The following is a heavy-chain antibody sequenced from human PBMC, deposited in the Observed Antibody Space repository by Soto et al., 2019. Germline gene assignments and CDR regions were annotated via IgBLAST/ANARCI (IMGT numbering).Heavy chain of an antibody. CDR3: ARVAQYYDYIWGSYRYIGDYYYYMDV. CDR2: IKQDGSEK. Sequence: PGGSLRLSCAASGFTFSSYWMSWVRQAPGKGLEWVANIKQDGSEKYYVDSVKGRFTISRDNAKNSLYLQMNSLRAEDTAVYYCARVAQYYDYIWGSYRYIGDYYYYMDVWGKGTTVTVSS. CDR1: GFTFSSYW. V-gene: IGHV3-7*01. D-gene: IGHD3-16*02. J-gene: IGHJ6*03.